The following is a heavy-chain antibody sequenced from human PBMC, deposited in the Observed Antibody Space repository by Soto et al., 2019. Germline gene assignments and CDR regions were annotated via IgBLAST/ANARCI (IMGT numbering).Heavy chain of an antibody. CDR2: IYSIGST. J-gene: IGHJ6*02. CDR3: RRSSRYSTDV. V-gene: IGHV4-39*01. D-gene: IGHD6-13*01. Sequence: QLQLQESGPGLVKPSETLSLTCTVSGGSISSSSCWGWIRQPPGKGLEWIGSIYSIGSTYYNPSLKSRVTISVDTSKNQFSLKLSSVTAADTAVYYCRRSSRYSTDVWGQGTTVTVSS. CDR1: GGSISSSSC.